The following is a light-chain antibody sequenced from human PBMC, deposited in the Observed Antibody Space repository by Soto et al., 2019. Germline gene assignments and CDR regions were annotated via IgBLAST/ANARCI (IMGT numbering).Light chain of an antibody. V-gene: IGLV1-44*01. CDR3: AAWDDGLNAML. J-gene: IGLJ2*01. CDR1: SSNIETNT. CDR2: DNV. Sequence: QSVLTQPPSASGTPGQRVTISCSGGSSNIETNTVTWYQHLPGTAPKVLIYDNVRRPSGVPDRFSGSKSGTSASLAISGLLSEDESDYYCAAWDDGLNAMLFGGGTKLTVL.